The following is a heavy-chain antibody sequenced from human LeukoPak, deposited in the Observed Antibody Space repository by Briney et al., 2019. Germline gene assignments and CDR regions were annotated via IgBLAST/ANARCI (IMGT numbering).Heavy chain of an antibody. J-gene: IGHJ4*02. Sequence: PGGSLRLSCAASGFTFSSYAMHWVRQAPGKGLEWVAVISYDGSNKYYADSVKGRFTISRDNSKNTLYLQMNSLRAEDTAVYYCAREGLGYSSSWYVDYWGQGTLVTVSS. CDR1: GFTFSSYA. V-gene: IGHV3-30-3*01. D-gene: IGHD6-13*01. CDR2: ISYDGSNK. CDR3: AREGLGYSSSWYVDY.